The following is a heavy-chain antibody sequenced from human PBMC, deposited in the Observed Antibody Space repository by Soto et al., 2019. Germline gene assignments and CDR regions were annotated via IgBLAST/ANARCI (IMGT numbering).Heavy chain of an antibody. CDR1: GFTFSSYW. V-gene: IGHV3-74*01. CDR2: INSDGSSA. CDR3: AKDIDISVAGTNYFNY. D-gene: IGHD6-19*01. J-gene: IGHJ4*02. Sequence: PGGSLRLSFAASGFTFSSYWMHWVRQAPGNGLVWLSRINSDGSSATYADSVKGRFTISRDKAKSTLYLQMNSLRVEDSALYYCAKDIDISVAGTNYFNYWGQGT.